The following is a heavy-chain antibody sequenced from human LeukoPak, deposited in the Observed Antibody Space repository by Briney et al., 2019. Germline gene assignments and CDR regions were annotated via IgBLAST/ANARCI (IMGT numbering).Heavy chain of an antibody. CDR3: AKDLLAHTYYYDSSGNY. CDR2: ISGSGGST. J-gene: IGHJ4*02. CDR1: GFAFSSYA. D-gene: IGHD3-22*01. V-gene: IGHV3-23*01. Sequence: GGSLRLSCAVSGFAFSSYAMSWVRQAPGKGLEWVSAISGSGGSTYYADSVKGRFTISRDNSKNTLYLQMNSLRAEDTAVYYCAKDLLAHTYYYDSSGNYWGQGTLVTVSS.